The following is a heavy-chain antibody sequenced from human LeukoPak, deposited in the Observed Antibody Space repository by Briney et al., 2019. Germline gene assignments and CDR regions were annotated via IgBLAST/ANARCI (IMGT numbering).Heavy chain of an antibody. CDR3: AREGVEIAAAGSFDY. V-gene: IGHV3-21*01. CDR1: GFTFSCYS. D-gene: IGHD6-13*01. CDR2: ISSSSSYI. J-gene: IGHJ4*01. Sequence: GGSLRLSCAASGFTFSCYSMNWVRRAPGKGLEWVSSISSSSSYIYYADSVKGRFTISRDNAKNSLYLQMNSLRAEDTAVYYCAREGVEIAAAGSFDYWDHGTLVTVSS.